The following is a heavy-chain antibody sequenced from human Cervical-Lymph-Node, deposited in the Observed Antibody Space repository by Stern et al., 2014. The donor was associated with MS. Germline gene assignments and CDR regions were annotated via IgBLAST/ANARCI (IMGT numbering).Heavy chain of an antibody. D-gene: IGHD3-10*01. CDR3: ARDRIGDGDLSLDN. V-gene: IGHV1-2*02. J-gene: IGHJ4*02. CDR1: GYTLTGYY. CDR2: MNANSGGT. Sequence: QVQLMQSGAEMKKPGASVKVSCKASGYTLTGYYIHWVRQAPGQGLEWMGWMNANSGGTKYAQNFQGRVTMTTDTSSNTAYMEMSGLTSDDTAVYFCARDRIGDGDLSLDNWGQGTLVTVSS.